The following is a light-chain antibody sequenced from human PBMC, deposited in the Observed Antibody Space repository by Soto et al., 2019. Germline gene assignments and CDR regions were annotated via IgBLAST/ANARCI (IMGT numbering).Light chain of an antibody. CDR2: AAS. CDR3: QQYNNWPWT. CDR1: QSVSSN. J-gene: IGKJ1*01. V-gene: IGKV3-15*01. Sequence: EIVMTQSPATLSVSPGERATLSCRASQSVSSNLAWYQQKPGRAPRLLIYAASTRATGFPARFSGSGSGTEFTPTISSLQSEDFAVYYCQQYNNWPWTFGQGTQVEIK.